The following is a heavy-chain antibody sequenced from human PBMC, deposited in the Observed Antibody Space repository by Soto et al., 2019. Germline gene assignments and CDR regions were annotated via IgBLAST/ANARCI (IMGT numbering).Heavy chain of an antibody. CDR2: IYYSGST. J-gene: IGHJ6*03. CDR3: ARGNPRVYYDFWSGSPPLEDYYYYYMDV. D-gene: IGHD3-3*01. Sequence: PSETLSLTCTVSGGSISSYYWSWIRQPPGKGLEWIGYIYYSGSTNYNPSLKSRVTISVDTSKNQFSLKLSSVTAADTAVYYCARGNPRVYYDFWSGSPPLEDYYYYYMDVWGKGTTVTVS. V-gene: IGHV4-59*01. CDR1: GGSISSYY.